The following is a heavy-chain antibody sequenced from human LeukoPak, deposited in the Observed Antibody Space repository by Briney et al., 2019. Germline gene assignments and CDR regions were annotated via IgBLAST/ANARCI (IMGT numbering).Heavy chain of an antibody. Sequence: SVKVSCKASGGTFSSYAISWVRQAPGQGLEWMGGIIPIFGTANYAQKFQGRVTITADESTSTAYMELSSLRSEDTAVYYCAVHCSSTSCYSKPMDVWGQGTTVTVSS. CDR2: IIPIFGTA. V-gene: IGHV1-69*01. D-gene: IGHD2-2*01. CDR3: AVHCSSTSCYSKPMDV. CDR1: GGTFSSYA. J-gene: IGHJ6*02.